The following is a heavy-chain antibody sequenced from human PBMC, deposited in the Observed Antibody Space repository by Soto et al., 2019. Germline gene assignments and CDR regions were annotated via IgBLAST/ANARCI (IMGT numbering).Heavy chain of an antibody. CDR2: IYYSGST. Sequence: PSETLSLTCTVSGGSISSGGYYWSWIRQHPGKGLEWIGYIYYSGSTYYNPSLKSRVTISVDTSKNQFSLKLSSVTAADTAVYYGARDSSTRSGWLGPWGQGTLVTVSS. CDR1: GGSISSGGYY. CDR3: ARDSSTRSGWLGP. V-gene: IGHV4-31*03. D-gene: IGHD6-13*01. J-gene: IGHJ5*02.